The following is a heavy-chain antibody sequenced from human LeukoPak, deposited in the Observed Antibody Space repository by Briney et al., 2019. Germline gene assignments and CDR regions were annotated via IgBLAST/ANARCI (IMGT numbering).Heavy chain of an antibody. Sequence: GVSLRHSCAASGFTFSSYGMHWVRQAPGKGLEWVAVISYDGSNKYYADSVKGRFIISRDNSKNTLYLQMNSLRAEDTAVYYCAKELRSSGSYEEIFDYWGQGTLVTVSS. CDR3: AKELRSSGSYEEIFDY. D-gene: IGHD1-26*01. V-gene: IGHV3-30*18. CDR2: ISYDGSNK. J-gene: IGHJ4*02. CDR1: GFTFSSYG.